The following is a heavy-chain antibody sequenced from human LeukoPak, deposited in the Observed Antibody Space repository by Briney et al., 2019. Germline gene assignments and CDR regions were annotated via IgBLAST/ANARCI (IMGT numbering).Heavy chain of an antibody. J-gene: IGHJ4*02. CDR1: GFTFSIYS. D-gene: IGHD6-13*01. Sequence: GGSVRLSCAASGFTFSIYSMNWVRQAPGKGLEWVSSINSSSSYIFYADSVKGRFTISRDNAKNSLYLQMNSLRAEDTAVYYCARDRKGSIAAAGTRDYWGQGTLVTVSS. V-gene: IGHV3-21*01. CDR3: ARDRKGSIAAAGTRDY. CDR2: INSSSSYI.